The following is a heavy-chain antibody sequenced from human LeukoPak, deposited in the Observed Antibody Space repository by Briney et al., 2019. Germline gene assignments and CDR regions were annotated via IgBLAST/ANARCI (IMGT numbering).Heavy chain of an antibody. CDR1: GASISSPY. CDR3: ARVSPTDNIIYYYCMDV. D-gene: IGHD4-11*01. Sequence: SETLSLTCTVSGASISSPYWSSIRQPAGKGLEWIGRIYPTGTTNYNPSLRSRVTISVDKSNNQFSLKLNSVTAADTAIYYCARVSPTDNIIYYYCMDVWGKGTTVTVSS. CDR2: IYPTGTT. V-gene: IGHV4-4*07. J-gene: IGHJ6*03.